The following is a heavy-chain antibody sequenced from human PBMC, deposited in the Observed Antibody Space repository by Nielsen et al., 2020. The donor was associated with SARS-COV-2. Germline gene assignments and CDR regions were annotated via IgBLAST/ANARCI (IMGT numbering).Heavy chain of an antibody. CDR1: GFTFSSYA. D-gene: IGHD3-3*01. V-gene: IGHV3-23*01. Sequence: GESLKISCAASGFTFSSYAMSWVRQAPGKGLEWVSRISGNGISTSYADSVKGRFTLSRDNSKNTLYLQMNSLRAEDTAVYYCAKYRSVGVVISEFDYWGQGTLVTVSS. CDR3: AKYRSVGVVISEFDY. CDR2: ISGNGIST. J-gene: IGHJ4*02.